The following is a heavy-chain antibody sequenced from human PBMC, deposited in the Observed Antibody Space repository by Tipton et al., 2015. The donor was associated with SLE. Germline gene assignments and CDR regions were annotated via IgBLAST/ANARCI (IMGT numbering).Heavy chain of an antibody. D-gene: IGHD6-19*01. CDR3: ARLGPMLAVAAIDY. J-gene: IGHJ4*02. CDR2: IRANSDNT. CDR1: GYTFTNYA. V-gene: IGHV1-18*01. Sequence: QLVQSGPEVKKPGASVKVSCKASGYTFTNYAMHWVRQAPGQGLEWMGWIRANSDNTHYAQKFQGRVTMTKDTSTSTAYLELGSLRSDDTAVYYCARLGPMLAVAAIDYWGQGTLVTVSS.